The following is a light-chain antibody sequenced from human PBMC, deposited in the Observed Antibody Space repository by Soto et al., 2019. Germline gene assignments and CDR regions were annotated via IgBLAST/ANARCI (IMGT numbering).Light chain of an antibody. V-gene: IGKV3-20*01. CDR3: QQYGSSYPWT. CDR2: GAS. CDR1: QSVSSNY. J-gene: IGKJ1*01. Sequence: ELVLTQSPGTLSSFSVAKANLSRRSSQSVSSNYIAWYQQKPGQALRLLIYGASSRATGIPDRFSGSGSGTDFTLTIRRLEPEDFAVYYCQQYGSSYPWTCGKGTKVDIK.